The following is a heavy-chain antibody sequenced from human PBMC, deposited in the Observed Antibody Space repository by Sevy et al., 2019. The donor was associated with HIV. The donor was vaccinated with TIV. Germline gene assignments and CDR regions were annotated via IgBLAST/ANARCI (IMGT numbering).Heavy chain of an antibody. CDR2: IKSKTDGGTT. D-gene: IGHD3-22*01. V-gene: IGHV3-15*01. J-gene: IGHJ2*01. CDR1: GFTFSNAW. CDR3: TTAGHYDSRGYYYDWYFDL. Sequence: GGSLRLSCAASGFTFSNAWMSWVRQAPGKGLEWVGRIKSKTDGGTTDYAAPGKGRFTITRDDSKNTPYLQMNSLKTEDTAVYYCTTAGHYDSRGYYYDWYFDLWGRGTLVTVSS.